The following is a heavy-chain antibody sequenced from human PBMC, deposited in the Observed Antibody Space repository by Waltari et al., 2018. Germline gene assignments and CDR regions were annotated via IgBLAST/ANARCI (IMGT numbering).Heavy chain of an antibody. CDR2: INAGNGNT. D-gene: IGHD3-22*01. J-gene: IGHJ6*02. V-gene: IGHV1-3*01. Sequence: QVQLVQSGAEVKKPGASVKVSCKASGYTFTSYAMHWVRQAPGQRLEWMGWINAGNGNTKYSQKFQGRGTITRDTSASTAYMELSSLRSEDTAVYYCARVLYYYDGDGMDVWGQGTTVTVSS. CDR3: ARVLYYYDGDGMDV. CDR1: GYTFTSYA.